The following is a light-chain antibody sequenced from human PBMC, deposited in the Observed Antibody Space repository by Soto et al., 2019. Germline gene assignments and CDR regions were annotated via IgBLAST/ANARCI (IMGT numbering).Light chain of an antibody. CDR2: DAS. Sequence: DIVMTGSPATLSVSPGEGATLSCKASQNVYNNLAWYQQRPGQPPRLLIYDASTRATGISARFSGSGYGTEFTLTISSLQSEDFAVYFCQQCRNWPLTFGGGTKVDIK. J-gene: IGKJ4*01. V-gene: IGKV3-15*01. CDR1: QNVYNN. CDR3: QQCRNWPLT.